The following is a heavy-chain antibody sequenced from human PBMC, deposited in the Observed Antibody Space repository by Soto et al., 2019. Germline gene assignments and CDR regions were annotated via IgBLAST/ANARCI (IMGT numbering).Heavy chain of an antibody. D-gene: IGHD3-16*01. CDR2: IYRSGST. Sequence: QVQLQESGPGLVRPSETLSLTCTVSGASLTSGSYYWSWVRQPPGKGLEWIAYIYRSGSTNYNPSLKSRATISVDTSKNQCSLRLTSVTPADTDMYYCARWKYSYADLPGDWFDSWGQGTLVTVSS. CDR1: GASLTSGSYY. J-gene: IGHJ5*01. V-gene: IGHV4-61*01. CDR3: ARWKYSYADLPGDWFDS.